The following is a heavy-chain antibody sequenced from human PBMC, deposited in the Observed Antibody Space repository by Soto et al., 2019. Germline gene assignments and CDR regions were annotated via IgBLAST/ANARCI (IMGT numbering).Heavy chain of an antibody. Sequence: ASVKVSCKASGYTFTSYGISWVRQAPGQGLEWMGWISAYNGNTNYAQKLQGRVTMTTDTSTSTAYMELRSLRSDDTAVYYCASMPRPYDILTGYYPHWGQGTLVTSPQ. CDR1: GYTFTSYG. CDR2: ISAYNGNT. D-gene: IGHD3-9*01. V-gene: IGHV1-18*04. CDR3: ASMPRPYDILTGYYPH. J-gene: IGHJ4*02.